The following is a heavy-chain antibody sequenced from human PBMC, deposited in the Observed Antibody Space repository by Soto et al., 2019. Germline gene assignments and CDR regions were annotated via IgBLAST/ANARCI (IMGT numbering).Heavy chain of an antibody. CDR1: CDSVISAYS. V-gene: IGHV4-38-2*01. CDR3: ARGRGSDYRDSSGCFDS. J-gene: IGHJ4*02. CDR2: IYHRINT. D-gene: IGHD3-22*01. Sequence: SETLSLTCGFSCDSVISAYSWVWIRQFPGKGLEWIASIYHRINTYYNPSLKGRVTISVDTSKNQVSLRVTSVTAADTAVYYCARGRGSDYRDSSGCFDSWGLRPLGTV.